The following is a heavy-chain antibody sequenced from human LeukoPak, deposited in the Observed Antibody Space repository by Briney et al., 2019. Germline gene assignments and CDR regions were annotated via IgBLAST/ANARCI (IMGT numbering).Heavy chain of an antibody. Sequence: ASVKVSCKASGYTFTTYGITWMRQAPGLGLEWMGWISAYNGNTNYAQKLQGRVTMTTDTSTTTAYMELRSLRSDDTAVYFCARDHTAVRPNWFDHWGQGTLVTVSS. D-gene: IGHD5-18*01. CDR2: ISAYNGNT. J-gene: IGHJ5*02. CDR3: ARDHTAVRPNWFDH. V-gene: IGHV1-18*01. CDR1: GYTFTTYG.